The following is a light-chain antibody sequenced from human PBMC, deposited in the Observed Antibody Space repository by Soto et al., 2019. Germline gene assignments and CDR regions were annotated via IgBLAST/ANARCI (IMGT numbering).Light chain of an antibody. V-gene: IGKV3-11*01. J-gene: IGKJ4*01. CDR1: QSVDNF. Sequence: EIVLTQSPATLYLSPGERASLSCRASQSVDNFLAWYQQRPGQAPRLLIYDASNRATGIPARFSGSGSGTEFTLTISSLEPEDFAVYYCQQRSNWPPLTFGGGTKVEIK. CDR2: DAS. CDR3: QQRSNWPPLT.